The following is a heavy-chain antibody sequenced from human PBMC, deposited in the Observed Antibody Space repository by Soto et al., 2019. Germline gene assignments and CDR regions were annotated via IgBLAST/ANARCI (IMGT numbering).Heavy chain of an antibody. CDR2: IYYSGST. CDR3: ASDFGSGGPGGTADAFDI. D-gene: IGHD2-15*01. V-gene: IGHV4-31*03. CDR1: GGSIRSGGYY. Sequence: PSETLSLTCTVSGGSIRSGGYYWSWIRQHPGKGLEWIGYIYYSGSTYYNPSLKSRVTLSVDTSKNQFPLKLSSVTSADTAVYYCASDFGSGGPGGTADAFDIWGQGTMVTVSS. J-gene: IGHJ3*02.